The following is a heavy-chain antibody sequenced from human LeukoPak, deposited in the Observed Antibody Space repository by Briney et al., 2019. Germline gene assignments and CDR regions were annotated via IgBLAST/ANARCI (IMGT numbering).Heavy chain of an antibody. CDR3: AKDRGYSFEHFDY. CDR2: ISWNSGSI. CDR1: GFTFSSYA. D-gene: IGHD5-18*01. V-gene: IGHV3-9*01. Sequence: GGSLRLSCAASGFTFSSYAMSWVRQAPGKGLEWVSGISWNSGSIGYADSVKGRFTISRDNAKNSLYLQMNSLRAEDTALYYCAKDRGYSFEHFDYWGQGTLVTVSS. J-gene: IGHJ4*02.